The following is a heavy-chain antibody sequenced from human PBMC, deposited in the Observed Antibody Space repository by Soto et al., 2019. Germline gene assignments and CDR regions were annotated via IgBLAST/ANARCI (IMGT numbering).Heavy chain of an antibody. V-gene: IGHV1-2*02. D-gene: IGHD6-19*01. Sequence: ASVKVSCKASGYTFTGYYMHWVRQAPGQGLEWMGWINPNSGGTNYAQKFQGRVTMTRDTSISTAYMELSRLRSDDTAVYYCARPPVPRSSGWTWFDPWGQGTLVTVSS. CDR2: INPNSGGT. J-gene: IGHJ5*02. CDR3: ARPPVPRSSGWTWFDP. CDR1: GYTFTGYY.